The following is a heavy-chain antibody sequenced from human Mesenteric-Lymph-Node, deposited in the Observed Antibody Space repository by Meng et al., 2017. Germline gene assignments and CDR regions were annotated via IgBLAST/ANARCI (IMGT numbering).Heavy chain of an antibody. CDR2: ITTSTGKG. CDR1: GYMFTAYA. V-gene: IGHV7-4-1*02. J-gene: IGHJ4*02. Sequence: QVHLEQSGSELTKPGASVKVFCQASGYMFTAYALHWVRQAPGQGLEWMGRITTSTGKGTYAQAFTGRFVFSLDTSVSTAYLQISSLKAEDTAVYFCARGASPPYFDSWGQGTLVTVSS. CDR3: ARGASPPYFDS.